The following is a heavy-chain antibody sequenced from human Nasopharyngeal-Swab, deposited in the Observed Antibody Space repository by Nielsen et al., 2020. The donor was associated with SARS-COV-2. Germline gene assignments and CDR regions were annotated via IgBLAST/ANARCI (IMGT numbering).Heavy chain of an antibody. V-gene: IGHV3-33*01. CDR1: GFHFSDYG. J-gene: IGHJ4*02. Sequence: GGSLRLSCTASGFHFSDYGMHWVRQAPGNGLEWVAVVWHDGNNKYHAESVKGRFTISRDNSKKTMYLQMNSLTVDDSAMYYCARGSTAGDYWGQGTLVTVSS. CDR2: VWHDGNNK. CDR3: ARGSTAGDY. D-gene: IGHD1-26*01.